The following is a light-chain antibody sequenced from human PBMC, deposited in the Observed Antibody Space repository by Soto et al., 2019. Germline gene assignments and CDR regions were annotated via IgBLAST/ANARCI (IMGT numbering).Light chain of an antibody. CDR3: QQYQRLPFT. J-gene: IGKJ3*01. Sequence: DIQMTQSPSSLSASVGDRVTITCQASQDISDYLNWYHQKPGKAPKFLIYDASYLETGRPSRFSGSGSGTDSTFTISRLQPEDIGTYYCQQYQRLPFTFGPGTTVDIK. V-gene: IGKV1-33*01. CDR1: QDISDY. CDR2: DAS.